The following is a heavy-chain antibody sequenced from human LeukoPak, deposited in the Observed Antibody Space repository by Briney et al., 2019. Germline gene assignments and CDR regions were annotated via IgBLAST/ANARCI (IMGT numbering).Heavy chain of an antibody. D-gene: IGHD3-22*01. V-gene: IGHV3-30*18. CDR3: AKDRGYSDTSGFLDY. J-gene: IGHJ4*02. CDR1: GFTFTNYG. CDR2: ISNDGSNK. Sequence: QPGRSLRLSCAASGFTFTNYGMHWVRQAPGKGLEWVAVISNDGSNKYYADSVRGRLIISRDNSKDTLYLQMNSLGVEDTAVYYCAKDRGYSDTSGFLDYWGQGTLVTASS.